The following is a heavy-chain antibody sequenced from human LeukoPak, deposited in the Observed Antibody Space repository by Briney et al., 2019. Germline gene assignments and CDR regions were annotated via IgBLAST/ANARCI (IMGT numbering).Heavy chain of an antibody. V-gene: IGHV1-69*06. J-gene: IGHJ3*02. CDR1: GGTFSSYA. D-gene: IGHD3-9*01. CDR3: ARRSVSYYDILTFPGAFDI. Sequence: SVKVSCKVSGGTFSSYAISWVRQAPGQGLEWMGGIIPIFGTANYAQKFQGRVTITADKSTSTAYMELSSLRSEDTAVYYCARRSVSYYDILTFPGAFDIWGQGTMVTVSS. CDR2: IIPIFGTA.